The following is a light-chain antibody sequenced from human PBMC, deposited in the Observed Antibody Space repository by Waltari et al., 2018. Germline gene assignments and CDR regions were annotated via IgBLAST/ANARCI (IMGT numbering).Light chain of an antibody. V-gene: IGKV1-5*01. CDR1: QPVDTW. J-gene: IGKJ1*01. Sequence: DIQMTQSPSSLSASVGDTVTITCRASQPVDTWLAWYQQKPWKAPKLLIYRASNLDTGVPSRFSGSGSETEFTLTIRDLHPEDVATYFCQQHDKSPWTFGQGTKVEIK. CDR3: QQHDKSPWT. CDR2: RAS.